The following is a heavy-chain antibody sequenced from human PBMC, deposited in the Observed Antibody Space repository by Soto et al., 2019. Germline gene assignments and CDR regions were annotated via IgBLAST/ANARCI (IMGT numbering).Heavy chain of an antibody. D-gene: IGHD1-26*01. J-gene: IGHJ3*02. CDR1: GFTFSSYS. V-gene: IGHV3-48*02. CDR3: ARASIVGATKYAFDI. CDR2: ISSSSSTI. Sequence: GSLRLSCAASGFTFSSYSMNWVRQAPGKGLEWVSYISSSSSTIYYADSVKGRFTISRDNAKNSLYLQMNSLRDEDTAVYYCARASIVGATKYAFDIWGQRTMVTVSS.